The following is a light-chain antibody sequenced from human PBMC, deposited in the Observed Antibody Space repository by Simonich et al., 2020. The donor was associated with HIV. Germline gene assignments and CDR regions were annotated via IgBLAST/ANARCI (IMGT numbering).Light chain of an antibody. CDR2: DAS. CDR3: QQYDNLPPLT. Sequence: DIQMTQSPSSLSASVGDRVTITSRASQCIRNSLAWYQQRPGKAPKLLIYDASNLETGVPSRFSGSGSGTDFTFTISSLQPEDIATYYCQQYDNLPPLTFGGGTKVEIK. V-gene: IGKV1-33*01. J-gene: IGKJ4*01. CDR1: QCIRNS.